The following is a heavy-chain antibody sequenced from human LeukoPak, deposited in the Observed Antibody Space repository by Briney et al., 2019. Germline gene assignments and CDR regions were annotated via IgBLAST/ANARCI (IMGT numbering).Heavy chain of an antibody. CDR2: INHSGST. J-gene: IGHJ4*02. CDR3: AADYGGNSN. CDR1: GGSFSGYY. D-gene: IGHD4-23*01. Sequence: PSETLSLTCAVYGGSFSGYYWSWTRLPPGKGLEWIGEINHSGSTNYNPSLKSRVTISVDTSKNQFSLKLSSVTAADTAVYYCAADYGGNSNWGQGTLVTVSS. V-gene: IGHV4-34*01.